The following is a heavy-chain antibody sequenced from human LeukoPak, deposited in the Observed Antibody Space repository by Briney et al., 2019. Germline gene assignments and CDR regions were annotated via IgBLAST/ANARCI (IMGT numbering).Heavy chain of an antibody. V-gene: IGHV1-46*01. J-gene: IGHJ3*02. CDR1: GYTFTSYY. CDR2: TNPSGGST. Sequence: GASVKVSCKASGYTFTSYYMHWVRQAPGQGLEWMGITNPSGGSTSYAQKFQGRVTMTRDMSTSTVYMELSSLRSEDTAVYYCARGSGYDYVWGSYRYKEAGWDAFDIWGQGTMVTVPS. D-gene: IGHD3-16*02. CDR3: ARGSGYDYVWGSYRYKEAGWDAFDI.